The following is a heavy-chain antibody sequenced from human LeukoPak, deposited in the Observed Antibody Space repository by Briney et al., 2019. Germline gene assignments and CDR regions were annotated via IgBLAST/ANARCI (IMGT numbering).Heavy chain of an antibody. J-gene: IGHJ3*02. CDR3: AREIEYPGDAFDI. CDR1: GGTFSSYA. CDR2: INTNTGNP. Sequence: ASVKVSCKASGGTFSSYAISWVRQAPGQGLEWMGWINTNTGNPTYAQGFTGRFVFSLDTSVSTAYLQISSLKAEDTAVYYCAREIEYPGDAFDIWGQGTMVTVSS. D-gene: IGHD2/OR15-2a*01. V-gene: IGHV7-4-1*02.